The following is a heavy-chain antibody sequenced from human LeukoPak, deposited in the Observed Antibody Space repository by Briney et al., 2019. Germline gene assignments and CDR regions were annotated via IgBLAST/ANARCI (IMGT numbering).Heavy chain of an antibody. Sequence: SETLYLTCTVSGGSIGSYYWRWIRQPAGKGQEWIGRIYTSGSTNYNPSLKSRVTMSVDTSKNQLSLKLTSVTAADTAVYYCAGGYYYDSSGDDHYGMYYFDYWGQGTLVTASS. V-gene: IGHV4-4*07. D-gene: IGHD3-22*01. J-gene: IGHJ4*02. CDR3: AGGYYYDSSGDDHYGMYYFDY. CDR1: GGSIGSYY. CDR2: IYTSGST.